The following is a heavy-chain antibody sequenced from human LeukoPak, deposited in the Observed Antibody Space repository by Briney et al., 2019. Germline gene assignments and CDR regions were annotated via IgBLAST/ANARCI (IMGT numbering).Heavy chain of an antibody. V-gene: IGHV3-48*01. CDR3: ARAPYGDNGYTAEVADY. J-gene: IGHJ4*02. CDR2: ISSSGSTI. D-gene: IGHD3-16*01. Sequence: GGSLRLSCATSGFIFSHHGMNWVRQAPGKGLEWVSYISSSGSTIYYADSVKGRFTISRDNSKNTLYLQMNRLRAEDTAVYYCARAPYGDNGYTAEVADYWGQGTLVTVSS. CDR1: GFIFSHHG.